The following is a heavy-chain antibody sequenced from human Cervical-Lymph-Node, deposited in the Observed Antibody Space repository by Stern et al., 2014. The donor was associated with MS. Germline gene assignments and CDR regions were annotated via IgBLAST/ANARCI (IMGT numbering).Heavy chain of an antibody. Sequence: VQLLQSGAEVKKPGSSVKVSCKASGGTFSSYAISWVRQAPGQGLEWMGGIIPILGTANYAQKVQGRVTIAADESTSTAYMELSSLRSEDTAVYYCARGELKEGLVRGMDVWGQGTTVTVSS. D-gene: IGHD1-26*01. CDR1: GGTFSSYA. CDR3: ARGELKEGLVRGMDV. V-gene: IGHV1-69*01. CDR2: IIPILGTA. J-gene: IGHJ6*02.